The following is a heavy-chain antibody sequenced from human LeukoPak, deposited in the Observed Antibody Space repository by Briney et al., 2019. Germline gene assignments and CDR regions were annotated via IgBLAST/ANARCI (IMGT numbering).Heavy chain of an antibody. D-gene: IGHD3-3*01. Sequence: GGSLRLSCAASGFTLSSYSMNWVRQAPGNGLEWVSSISSSSSYIYYADSVKGRFTISRDNAKNSLYLQMNSLRAEDTAVYYCARGLKDFWSGQGAFDIWGQGTMVTVSS. J-gene: IGHJ3*02. CDR3: ARGLKDFWSGQGAFDI. CDR2: ISSSSSYI. CDR1: GFTLSSYS. V-gene: IGHV3-21*01.